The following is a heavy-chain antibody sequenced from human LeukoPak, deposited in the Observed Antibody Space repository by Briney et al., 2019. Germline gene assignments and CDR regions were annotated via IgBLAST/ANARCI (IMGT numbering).Heavy chain of an antibody. D-gene: IGHD2-2*01. V-gene: IGHV1-8*01. J-gene: IGHJ6*03. CDR1: GYTFPSYD. CDR3: ARFGGTSRARNYYSYYYMDV. Sequence: ASVKVSCKASGYTFPSYDINWVRQATGQGLEWMGCMNPNSGNTGYAQKFQGRVAMTRDTSISTAYMELSSLRSEDTAVYYCARFGGTSRARNYYSYYYMDVWGKGTTVTVSS. CDR2: MNPNSGNT.